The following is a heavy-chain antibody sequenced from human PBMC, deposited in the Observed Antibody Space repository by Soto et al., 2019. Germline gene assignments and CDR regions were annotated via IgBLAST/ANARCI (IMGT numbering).Heavy chain of an antibody. CDR1: GASVSSYF. D-gene: IGHD6-13*01. Sequence: PSETLSLTCTVSGASVSSYFWNWVRQPPGMGLEWIGYIYYTGSTDYNPSLKSRVTISLDTSKSQFSLKLSSVTAADTAVYYCARGSQRGGIDCWAQGTLVTVS. V-gene: IGHV4-59*02. CDR3: ARGSQRGGIDC. J-gene: IGHJ4*02. CDR2: IYYTGST.